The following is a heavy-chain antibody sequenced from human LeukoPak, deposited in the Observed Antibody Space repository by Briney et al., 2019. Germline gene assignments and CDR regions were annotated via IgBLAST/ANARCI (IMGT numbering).Heavy chain of an antibody. CDR3: ARGFSSTSFDY. J-gene: IGHJ4*02. CDR1: GGSISSSSYY. D-gene: IGHD6-6*01. V-gene: IGHV4-39*07. Sequence: SETLSLTCTVSGGSISSSSYYWGWIRQPPGKGLEWIGEINHSGSTNYNPSLKSRVTISVDTSKNQFSLKLSSVTAADTAVYYCARGFSSTSFDYWGQGTLVTVSS. CDR2: INHSGST.